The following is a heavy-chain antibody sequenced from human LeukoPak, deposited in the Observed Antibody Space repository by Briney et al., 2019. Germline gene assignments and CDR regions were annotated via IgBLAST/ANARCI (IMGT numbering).Heavy chain of an antibody. CDR3: ARQVGPLYFDY. D-gene: IGHD1-26*01. CDR2: INHSGST. J-gene: IGHJ4*02. Sequence: SETLSLTCTVSGGSISSYYWGWIRQPPGKGPEWIGEINHSGSTNYNPSLKSRVTISVDTSKNQFSLKLSSVTAADTAVYYCARQVGPLYFDYWGQGTLVTVSS. CDR1: GGSISSYY. V-gene: IGHV4-34*01.